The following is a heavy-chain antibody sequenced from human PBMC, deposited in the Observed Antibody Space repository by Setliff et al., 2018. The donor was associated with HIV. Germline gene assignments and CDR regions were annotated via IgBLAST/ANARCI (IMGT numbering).Heavy chain of an antibody. CDR3: VADPSISMVRGLILGSTFDI. J-gene: IGHJ3*02. CDR2: THPSGGSP. D-gene: IGHD3-10*01. Sequence: ASVKVSCKASGYTFTGYYMHWVRQAPGQGLEWMGITHPSGGSPNYAQQFQGRVTITRDMSTSTAYMELSSLRSEDTAVYYCVADPSISMVRGLILGSTFDIWGQGTMVTVSS. V-gene: IGHV1-46*01. CDR1: GYTFTGYY.